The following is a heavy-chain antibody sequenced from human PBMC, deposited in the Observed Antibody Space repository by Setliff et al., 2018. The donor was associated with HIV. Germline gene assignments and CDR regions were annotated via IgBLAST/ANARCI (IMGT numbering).Heavy chain of an antibody. CDR3: VRDTTSGWMLTN. V-gene: IGHV3-48*04. Sequence: GGSLRLSCAASGFTFSSYAMSWIRQAPGKGLEWVSYISSSGSTIYYADSVRGRFTISRDNARDSLYLQMNSLRAEDTAVYYCVRDTTSGWMLTNWGQGTLVTVSS. D-gene: IGHD6-25*01. J-gene: IGHJ4*02. CDR2: ISSSGSTI. CDR1: GFTFSSYA.